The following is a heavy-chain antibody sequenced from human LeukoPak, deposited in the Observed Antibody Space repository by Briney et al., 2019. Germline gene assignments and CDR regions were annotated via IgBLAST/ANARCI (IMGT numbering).Heavy chain of an antibody. CDR2: MYYSGST. Sequence: SETLSLTCAVSGGSIGRYYWTWIRQPPGKGLEWIAYMYYSGSTNYNPSLKSRVTISLDTSKNQFSLKLRSVTAADTAVYYCARVTGYVIEDNFDYWGQGTLVTVSS. D-gene: IGHD2-15*01. J-gene: IGHJ4*02. CDR1: GGSIGRYY. CDR3: ARVTGYVIEDNFDY. V-gene: IGHV4-59*01.